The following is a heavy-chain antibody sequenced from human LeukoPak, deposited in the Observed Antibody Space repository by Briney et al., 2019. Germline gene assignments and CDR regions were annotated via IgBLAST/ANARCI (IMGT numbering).Heavy chain of an antibody. CDR1: GYSFTGYY. D-gene: IGHD2-2*01. J-gene: IGHJ5*02. V-gene: IGHV1-2*02. CDR3: ARVIVPAVDWFDP. Sequence: RASVRVSCKATGYSFTGYYIHWVRQAPGQRLEWMAWMSPHSGETNSTHKFQGRVVLTRDTSINTAYIELSRLRSDDTAVYYCARVIVPAVDWFDPWGQGTLVTVSS. CDR2: MSPHSGET.